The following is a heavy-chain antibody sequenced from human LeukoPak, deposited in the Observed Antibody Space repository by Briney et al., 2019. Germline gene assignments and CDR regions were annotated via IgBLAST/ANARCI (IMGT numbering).Heavy chain of an antibody. V-gene: IGHV1-3*01. D-gene: IGHD3-10*01. CDR1: GYTFTTYS. Sequence: ASVKVSCKTSGYTFTTYSIHWVRQAPGQGLEWMAWINVGNDNTKYSQNFQGRLTITTDTSASTAYMELSSLRSEDTALYFCARDLIVYGSGSYFDYWGQGTLVTVSS. CDR3: ARDLIVYGSGSYFDY. CDR2: INVGNDNT. J-gene: IGHJ4*02.